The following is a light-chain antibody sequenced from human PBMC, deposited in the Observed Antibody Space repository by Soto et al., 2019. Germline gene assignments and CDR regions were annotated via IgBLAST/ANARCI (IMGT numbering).Light chain of an antibody. CDR2: GAS. V-gene: IGKV3-15*01. CDR3: QQYTNWPPYT. CDR1: QSVSSN. J-gene: IGKJ2*01. Sequence: EIVMTQSPATLSVSPGERATLSCRASQSVSSNLAWFQQKPGQAPRLLIYGASTRATGISANFSGSGSGTEFTLTISSLQSEDFAVYYCQQYTNWPPYTFGQGTKLEIK.